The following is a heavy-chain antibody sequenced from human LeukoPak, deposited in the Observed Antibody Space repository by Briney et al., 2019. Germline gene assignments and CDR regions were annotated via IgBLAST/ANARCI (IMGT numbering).Heavy chain of an antibody. V-gene: IGHV3-33*01. CDR3: ARGLGYSYGYGIDN. D-gene: IGHD5-18*01. Sequence: PGRSLRLSCAASGFIFSSYAMHWVRQAPGKGLEWVAVIWFDGSNEYYADSVKGRLTISRDNSMNTMYLQMNSLRDEDTVLYYCARGLGYSYGYGIDNWGQGTLVTVSS. CDR2: IWFDGSNE. J-gene: IGHJ4*02. CDR1: GFIFSSYA.